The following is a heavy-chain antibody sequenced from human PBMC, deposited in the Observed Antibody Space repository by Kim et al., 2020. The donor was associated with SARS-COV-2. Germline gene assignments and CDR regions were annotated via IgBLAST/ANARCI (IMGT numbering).Heavy chain of an antibody. CDR1: GFTFSSYS. CDR2: ISSSGSSI. D-gene: IGHD3-16*01. CDR3: ASSRKVSTYPRLMDV. J-gene: IGHJ6*02. V-gene: IGHV3-48*02. Sequence: GGSLRLSCAASGFTFSSYSMNWVRQAPGKGLEWVSYISSSGSSIYYAGSVRGRFTISRDNAKNSLYLQMNSLRDEDTAVYYCASSRKVSTYPRLMDVWGQGTTGTVSS.